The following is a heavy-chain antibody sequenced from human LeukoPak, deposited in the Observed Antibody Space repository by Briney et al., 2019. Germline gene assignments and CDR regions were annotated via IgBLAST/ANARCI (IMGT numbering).Heavy chain of an antibody. CDR1: GFTVSSSY. D-gene: IGHD6-13*01. CDR2: IYSGGST. Sequence: PGGSLRLSCAASGFTVSSSYMSWVRQAPGKGLEWVSVIYSGGSTYYADSVKGRFTISRDNSKNTLYLQMNSLRAEDTAVYYCARPASTRADAFDIWGQGTMVTVSS. V-gene: IGHV3-53*01. CDR3: ARPASTRADAFDI. J-gene: IGHJ3*02.